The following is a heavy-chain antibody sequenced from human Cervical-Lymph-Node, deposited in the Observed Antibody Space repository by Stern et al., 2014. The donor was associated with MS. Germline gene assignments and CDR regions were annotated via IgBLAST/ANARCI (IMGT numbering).Heavy chain of an antibody. D-gene: IGHD4-17*01. CDR3: ARGGGGESY. V-gene: IGHV4-34*01. CDR2: INHSGST. CDR1: GGSFSGYY. Sequence: QVQLQPWGAELLKPSETLSLTCAVYGGSFSGYYWSWIRQPPGKGLEWIGEINHSGSTNYKPSLQSRVTISVDTSKNQFSLKLTSVTAADTAVYYCARGGGGESYWGQGTLVTVSS. J-gene: IGHJ4*02.